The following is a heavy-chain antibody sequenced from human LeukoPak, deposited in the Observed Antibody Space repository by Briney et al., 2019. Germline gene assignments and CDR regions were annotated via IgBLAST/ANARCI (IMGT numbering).Heavy chain of an antibody. J-gene: IGHJ6*03. CDR2: IIPIFGTA. D-gene: IGHD5-24*01. V-gene: IGHV1-69*13. Sequence: AASVKVSCKASGYTFTSYGISWVRQAPGQGLEWMGGIIPIFGTANYAQKLQGRVTITADESTSTAYMELSSLRSEDTAVYYCAVRQSPRDKGKWLQLSLGYYYYYMDVWGKGTTVTISS. CDR1: GYTFTSYG. CDR3: AVRQSPRDKGKWLQLSLGYYYYYMDV.